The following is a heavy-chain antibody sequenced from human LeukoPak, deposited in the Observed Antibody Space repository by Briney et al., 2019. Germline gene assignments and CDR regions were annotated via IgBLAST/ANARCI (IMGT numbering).Heavy chain of an antibody. J-gene: IGHJ5*02. CDR3: ARGISAYGRAPES. D-gene: IGHD2-21*01. CDR1: GFNVTSNY. V-gene: IGHV3-53*01. CDR2: FYTDGTT. Sequence: GGSLRLSCAASGFNVTSNYMNWVRQAPGEGLAWVSAFYTDGTTVYADSVKGRFTISRDNSKNTLYLQMNSLRVDDTAVYYCARGISAYGRAPESWGQGALVTVSS.